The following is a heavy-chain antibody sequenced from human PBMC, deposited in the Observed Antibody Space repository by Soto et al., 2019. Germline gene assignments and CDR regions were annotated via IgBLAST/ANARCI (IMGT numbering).Heavy chain of an antibody. CDR2: ISATGGGT. D-gene: IGHD3-16*01. Sequence: GGSLRLSCAASGFKFSNYAMSWVRQAPGKGLEWVSPISATGGGTYYADSVKGRFTISRDNSHNTLYLQVHSLTAEDTAVYYCAKDRRAGGNSAFYFDFWGQGAQVTVPQ. CDR3: AKDRRAGGNSAFYFDF. J-gene: IGHJ4*02. V-gene: IGHV3-23*01. CDR1: GFKFSNYA.